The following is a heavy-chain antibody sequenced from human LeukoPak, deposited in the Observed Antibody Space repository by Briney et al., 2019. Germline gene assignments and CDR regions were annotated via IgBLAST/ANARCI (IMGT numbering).Heavy chain of an antibody. D-gene: IGHD2-2*01. CDR2: IKSKTDGGTT. CDR1: GFTFSNAW. J-gene: IGHJ4*02. Sequence: GGSLRLSCAASGFTFSNAWMSWVRQAPGKGLEWVGRIKSKTDGGTTDYAAPVKGRFTISRDDSKNTLYLQMNSLKTEDTAVYYCTTGLTLGYCSSTSCPYYFDYWGQGTLVTVSS. CDR3: TTGLTLGYCSSTSCPYYFDY. V-gene: IGHV3-15*01.